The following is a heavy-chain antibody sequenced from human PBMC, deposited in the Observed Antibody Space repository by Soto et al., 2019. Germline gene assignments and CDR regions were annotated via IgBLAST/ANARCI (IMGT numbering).Heavy chain of an antibody. CDR3: ARSYGDYDENKGFDY. Sequence: GASVKVSCKASGVTFRSYAISWVRQAPLRGLEWMGGIIPIFGTANYAQKFQGRVTITADESTSTAYMELSSLRSEDTAVYYCARSYGDYDENKGFDYWGQGPLVTVSS. V-gene: IGHV1-69*13. CDR2: IIPIFGTA. CDR1: GVTFRSYA. D-gene: IGHD4-17*01. J-gene: IGHJ4*02.